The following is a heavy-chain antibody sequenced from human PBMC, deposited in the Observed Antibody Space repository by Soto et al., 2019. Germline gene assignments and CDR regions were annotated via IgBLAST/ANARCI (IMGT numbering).Heavy chain of an antibody. CDR3: ARGKQQLVPGWFDP. J-gene: IGHJ5*02. Sequence: PSETLSPTCTVSGGSISSYYWSWIRQPPGKGLEWIGDIYYSGRNNYNPSVKGRVTISVDTSKNQFSLKLSSVTAADTAVYYCARGKQQLVPGWFDPWGHGTLVTVSS. V-gene: IGHV4-59*01. CDR1: GGSISSYY. CDR2: IYYSGRN. D-gene: IGHD6-13*01.